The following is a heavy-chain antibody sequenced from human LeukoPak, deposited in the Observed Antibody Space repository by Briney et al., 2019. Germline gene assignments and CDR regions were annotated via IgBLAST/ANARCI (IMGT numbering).Heavy chain of an antibody. Sequence: ASVTVSFMASGWTFTGYYIHWVRQAPGEGLEWMGWINPDSGATNYAQKFQGRVTMTRDTSISTGYMELSRLRSDDTAVYYCARCPKQVGFAYWHFDLWGRGTVVTVSS. CDR3: ARCPKQVGFAYWHFDL. J-gene: IGHJ2*01. CDR1: GWTFTGYY. D-gene: IGHD1-26*01. V-gene: IGHV1-2*02. CDR2: INPDSGAT.